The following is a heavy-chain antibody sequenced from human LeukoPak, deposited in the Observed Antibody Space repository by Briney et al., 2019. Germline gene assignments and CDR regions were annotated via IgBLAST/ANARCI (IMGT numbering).Heavy chain of an antibody. CDR1: GFTFGDYA. J-gene: IGHJ2*01. CDR2: IRSKGYGGTT. V-gene: IGHV3-49*04. CDR3: ARDQRWEPDYWYFDL. D-gene: IGHD1-26*01. Sequence: GGSLRLSCTGSGFTFGDYALSWVRQAPGKGLECVGFIRSKGYGGTTEYVASVKGRFTISRDDSKSIAYLQMNSLKTEDTAFYYCARDQRWEPDYWYFDLWGRGTLVTVSS.